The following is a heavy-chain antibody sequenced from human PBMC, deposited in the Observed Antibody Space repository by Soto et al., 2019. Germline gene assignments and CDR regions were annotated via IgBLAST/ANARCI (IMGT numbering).Heavy chain of an antibody. J-gene: IGHJ4*02. CDR2: TYHSGNP. CDR3: ARKTSGDSVGCFAP. CDR1: GDTISTGGYS. D-gene: IGHD2-21*02. Sequence: QLQLQESGSRLVKSSETLSLTCAVSGDTISTGGYSWAWIRQPPGKPLEWIGHTYHSGNPYYNPSLYSAGTRSMHRSSNQFCLKLSSVTAADTAVYYCARKTSGDSVGCFAPRGRGTLVKVSS. V-gene: IGHV4-30-2*01.